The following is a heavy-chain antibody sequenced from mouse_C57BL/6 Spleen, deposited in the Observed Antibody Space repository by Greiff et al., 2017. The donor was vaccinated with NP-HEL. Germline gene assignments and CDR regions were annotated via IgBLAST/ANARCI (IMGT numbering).Heavy chain of an antibody. V-gene: IGHV1-55*01. Sequence: QVQLQQPGAELVKPGASVKMSCKASGYTFTSYWITWVKQRPGQGLEWIGDIYPGSGSTNYNEKFKSKATLTVDPSSSTAYMQLSSLTSEDSAVYYCASQANWDQAWFAYWGQGTLVTVSA. CDR1: GYTFTSYW. D-gene: IGHD4-1*01. J-gene: IGHJ3*01. CDR2: IYPGSGST. CDR3: ASQANWDQAWFAY.